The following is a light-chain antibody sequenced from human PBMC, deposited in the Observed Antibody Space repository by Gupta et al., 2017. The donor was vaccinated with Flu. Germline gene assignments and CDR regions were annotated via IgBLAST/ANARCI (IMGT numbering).Light chain of an antibody. Sequence: QLVLTQPPSESRSLGQSLTISCSGGTSNIGSHPVYWYQHLPGAAPNLLISGDTQRPSGVPDRFSGSKSGTSASLAISGLRFDDEAHYYCATWDDNVRGPVFGGGTKVTVL. CDR3: ATWDDNVRGPV. J-gene: IGLJ3*02. CDR2: GDT. V-gene: IGLV1-47*01. CDR1: TSNIGSHP.